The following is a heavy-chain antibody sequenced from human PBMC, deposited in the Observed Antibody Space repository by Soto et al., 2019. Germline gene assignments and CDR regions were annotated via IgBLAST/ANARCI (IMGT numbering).Heavy chain of an antibody. CDR2: ISGSGGST. CDR3: AKDPLAPRDIVVVVASNWFDP. Sequence: WRALRLSCASSGFTFSSYAMSWIRQAPGKGLEWVSAISGSGGSTYYADSVKGRFTISRDNSKNTLYLQMNSLRAEDTAVYYCAKDPLAPRDIVVVVASNWFDPWGQGTLVTVSS. CDR1: GFTFSSYA. V-gene: IGHV3-23*01. J-gene: IGHJ5*02. D-gene: IGHD2-15*01.